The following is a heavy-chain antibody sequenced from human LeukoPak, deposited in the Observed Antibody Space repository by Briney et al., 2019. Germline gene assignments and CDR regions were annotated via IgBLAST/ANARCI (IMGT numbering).Heavy chain of an antibody. J-gene: IGHJ3*02. D-gene: IGHD2-2*01. Sequence: GASVKVSCKASGGTFSSYAISWVRQAPGQGLEWMGGIIPIFGTANYAQKFQGRVTITTDESTSTAYMELSSLRSEDTAVYYCAREAVVVPAAILIRGDDAFDIWGQGTMVTVSS. CDR3: AREAVVVPAAILIRGDDAFDI. V-gene: IGHV1-69*05. CDR2: IIPIFGTA. CDR1: GGTFSSYA.